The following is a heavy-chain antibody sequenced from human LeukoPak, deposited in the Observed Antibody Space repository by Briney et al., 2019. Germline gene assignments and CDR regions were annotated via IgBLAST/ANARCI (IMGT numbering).Heavy chain of an antibody. D-gene: IGHD3-22*01. V-gene: IGHV3-48*02. CDR2: ISSSSSTI. Sequence: AGGSLRLSCAASGFTFNSYAMSWVRQAPGKGLEWVSYISSSSSTIYYADSVKGRFTISRDNAKNSLYLQMNSLRDEDTAVYYCARDGFESGIVVVRAYYYYGMDVWGQGTTVTVSS. J-gene: IGHJ6*02. CDR1: GFTFNSYA. CDR3: ARDGFESGIVVVRAYYYYGMDV.